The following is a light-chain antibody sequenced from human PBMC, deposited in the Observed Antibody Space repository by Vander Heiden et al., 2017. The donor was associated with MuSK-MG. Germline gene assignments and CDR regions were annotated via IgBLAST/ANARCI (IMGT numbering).Light chain of an antibody. CDR2: DVS. CDR3: CSHAGSYTFI. Sequence: QSALTQPRSVSGSPGQSVTLSCSGTGSDIGSYNYVSWYQHHPGKAPKLLIYDVSKRPSGVPDRFSGSISGNTASLTISGLQAVDEADYYCCSHAGSYTFIFGGGTTLTVL. CDR1: GSDIGSYNY. J-gene: IGLJ2*01. V-gene: IGLV2-11*01.